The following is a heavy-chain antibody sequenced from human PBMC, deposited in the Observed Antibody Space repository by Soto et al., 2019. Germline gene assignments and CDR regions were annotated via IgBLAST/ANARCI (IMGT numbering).Heavy chain of an antibody. Sequence: GGSLRLSCAASGFTFSGSAMHWVRQASGKGLEWVGRIRSKANSYATAYAASVKGRFTISRDDSKNTAYLQMNSLKTEDTAVYYCTRDLPPGVQKRPKYYYYYYGMDVWGQGTTVTVSS. V-gene: IGHV3-73*01. J-gene: IGHJ6*02. CDR1: GFTFSGSA. CDR3: TRDLPPGVQKRPKYYYYYYGMDV. CDR2: IRSKANSYAT. D-gene: IGHD4-4*01.